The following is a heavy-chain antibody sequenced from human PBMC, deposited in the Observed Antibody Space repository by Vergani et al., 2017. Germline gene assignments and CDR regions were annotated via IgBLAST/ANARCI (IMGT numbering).Heavy chain of an antibody. J-gene: IGHJ4*02. Sequence: QVQLVQSGAEVKKPGASVKVSCKASGYTFTGYSMHWVRQAPGQGLEWMGWINPNSGGTNYAQKFQGRVTMTRDTSISTAYMELSRLRSDDTAVYYCAGEDSSGSGYSNWAGIDYWGQGTLVTVSS. D-gene: IGHD5-18*01. V-gene: IGHV1-2*02. CDR3: AGEDSSGSGYSNWAGIDY. CDR1: GYTFTGYS. CDR2: INPNSGGT.